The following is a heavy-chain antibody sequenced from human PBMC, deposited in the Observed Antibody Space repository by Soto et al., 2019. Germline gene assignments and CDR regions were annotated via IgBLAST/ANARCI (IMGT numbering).Heavy chain of an antibody. D-gene: IGHD6-19*01. V-gene: IGHV4-4*02. Sequence: SETLSLTCAVSIGSISSSNWWSWVRQPPGKGLEWIGEIYHSGSTNYNPSLKSRVTISVDKSKNQFSLKLSSVTAADTAVYYCAGNSGWYRSVRSYYFDYWGQGTLVTVSS. CDR2: IYHSGST. CDR3: AGNSGWYRSVRSYYFDY. CDR1: IGSISSSNW. J-gene: IGHJ4*02.